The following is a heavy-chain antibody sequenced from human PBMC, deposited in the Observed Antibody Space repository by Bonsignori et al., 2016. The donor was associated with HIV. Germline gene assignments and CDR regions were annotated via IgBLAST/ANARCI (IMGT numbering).Heavy chain of an antibody. V-gene: IGHV1-2*02. CDR2: INPNSGGT. Sequence: ASVKVSCKASGYTFTGYYMHWVRQAPGQGLEWMGWINPNSGGTNYAQKFQGRVTMTRDTSISTAYMELSRLRSDDTAVYYCARSWITPSWYYYDSSGYSFDPWGQGTLVTVSS. CDR1: GYTFTGYY. D-gene: IGHD3-22*01. J-gene: IGHJ5*02. CDR3: ARSWITPSWYYYDSSGYSFDP.